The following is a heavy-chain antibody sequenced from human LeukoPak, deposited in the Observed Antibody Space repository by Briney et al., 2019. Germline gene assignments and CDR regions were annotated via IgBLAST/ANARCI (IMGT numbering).Heavy chain of an antibody. V-gene: IGHV4-34*01. CDR2: INHSGST. CDR1: GGSFSGYY. J-gene: IGHJ4*02. D-gene: IGHD3-16*01. Sequence: PSETLSLTCAVYGGSFSGYYGSWIRQPPGKGLEWIGEINHSGSTNYNPSLKSRVTISVDTSKNQFSLKLSSVTAADTAVYYCARGRRGIFDSWGQGTLVTVSS. CDR3: ARGRRGIFDS.